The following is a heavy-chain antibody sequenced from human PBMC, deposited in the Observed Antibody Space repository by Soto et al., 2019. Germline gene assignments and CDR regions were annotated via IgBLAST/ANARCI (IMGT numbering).Heavy chain of an antibody. CDR2: IYYSGST. Sequence: QVQLQESGPGLVKPSETLSLTCTVSGGSISSYYWSWIRQPPGKGLEWIGYIYYSGSTNYNPSLKRRVTISVNTSKTQFSRKLTSVPAADTAVYYCARVSSGWGYFDYWGQGTLVTVSS. CDR1: GGSISSYY. D-gene: IGHD6-19*01. V-gene: IGHV4-59*01. J-gene: IGHJ4*02. CDR3: ARVSSGWGYFDY.